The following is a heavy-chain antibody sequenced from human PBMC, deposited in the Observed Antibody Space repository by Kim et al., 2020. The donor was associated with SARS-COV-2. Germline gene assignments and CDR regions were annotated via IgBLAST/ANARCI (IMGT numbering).Heavy chain of an antibody. CDR2: IRSKANSYAT. CDR1: GFTPSGST. Sequence: GGSLRLSCAASGFTPSGSTVHWVRQASGKGLEWVGRIRSKANSYATAYAASVKNRFTISRDDSKNTAYLQMNSLKTEDTAVYYCARVNPIAGGWYDAFDIWGQGTMVTVSS. J-gene: IGHJ3*02. V-gene: IGHV3-73*01. D-gene: IGHD6-19*01. CDR3: ARVNPIAGGWYDAFDI.